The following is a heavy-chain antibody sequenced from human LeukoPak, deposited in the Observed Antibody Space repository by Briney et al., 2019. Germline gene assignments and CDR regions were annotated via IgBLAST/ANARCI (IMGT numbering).Heavy chain of an antibody. D-gene: IGHD3-22*01. CDR1: GYTFTSYG. Sequence: GASVKVSCKASGYTFTSYGISWVRQAPGQGLEWMGWISAYNGNTNYAQKLQGRVTMTTDTSTSTAYMEPRSLRSDDTAVYYCARESIYYYDSSGYYSPHAFDIWGQGTMVTVSS. J-gene: IGHJ3*02. CDR3: ARESIYYYDSSGYYSPHAFDI. V-gene: IGHV1-18*01. CDR2: ISAYNGNT.